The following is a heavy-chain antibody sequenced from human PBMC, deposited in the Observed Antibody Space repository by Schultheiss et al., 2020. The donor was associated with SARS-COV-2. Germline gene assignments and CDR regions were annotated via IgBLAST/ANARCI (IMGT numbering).Heavy chain of an antibody. J-gene: IGHJ5*02. Sequence: LSLTWAVSGGSFSGYYWSWIRQAPGKGMEWVSSISSSSSYIYYADSVKGRFTISRDNSKNSLYLQMNSLRAEDTAVYYCAARSWFDPWSQGNLGIVAS. D-gene: IGHD1-14*01. CDR3: AARSWFDP. CDR1: GGSFSGYY. V-gene: IGHV3-11*04. CDR2: ISSSSSYI.